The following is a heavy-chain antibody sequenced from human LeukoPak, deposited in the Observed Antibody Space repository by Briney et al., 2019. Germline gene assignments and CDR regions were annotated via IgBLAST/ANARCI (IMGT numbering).Heavy chain of an antibody. D-gene: IGHD5-24*01. CDR2: IYPGNSDT. CDR3: ARHGPLEMATTDIDY. CDR1: GYTFTNYW. J-gene: IGHJ4*02. V-gene: IGHV5-51*01. Sequence: GESLKISCKGSGYTFTNYWIGWVRQMPGKGLEWMGIIYPGNSDTRYSPSFQGRVTISADKSINTAYLQRSSLKASDTAIYYCARHGPLEMATTDIDYWGQGTLVTVSS.